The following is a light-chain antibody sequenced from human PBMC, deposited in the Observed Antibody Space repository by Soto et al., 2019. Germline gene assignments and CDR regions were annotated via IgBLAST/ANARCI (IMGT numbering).Light chain of an antibody. CDR2: DAF. Sequence: ERLMTQSPATLSVTTEERVTLSCRASQGVGSTLAWYRQQPGQGPRLLIYDAFIRASGVPARFSGSGSGTEFTLTISGLQSEDFAVYFCQHYKTWPLAFGGGTKVDIK. J-gene: IGKJ4*01. CDR3: QHYKTWPLA. V-gene: IGKV3-15*01. CDR1: QGVGST.